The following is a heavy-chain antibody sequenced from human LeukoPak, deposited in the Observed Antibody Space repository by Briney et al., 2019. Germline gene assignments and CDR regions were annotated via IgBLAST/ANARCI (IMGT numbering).Heavy chain of an antibody. J-gene: IGHJ3*02. D-gene: IGHD2-2*01. Sequence: PWASVKVSCKASGGTFSSYAISWVRQAPGQGLEWMGGIIPIFGTANYAQKFQGRVTITTDESTSTAYMELSSLRSEDTAVYYCARERGDIVVVPAPWGAFDIWGQGTMVTVSS. CDR2: IIPIFGTA. CDR3: ARERGDIVVVPAPWGAFDI. CDR1: GGTFSSYA. V-gene: IGHV1-69*05.